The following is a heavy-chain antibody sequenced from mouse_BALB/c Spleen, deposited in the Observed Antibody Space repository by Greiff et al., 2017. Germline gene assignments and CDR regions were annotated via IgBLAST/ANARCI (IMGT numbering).Heavy chain of an antibody. J-gene: IGHJ3*01. D-gene: IGHD1-2*01. CDR3: ARETAAKAWFAY. Sequence: QVQLQQSGAELVRPGVSVKISCKGSGYTFTDYAMHWVKQSHAKSLEWIGVISTYYGDASYNQKFKGKATMTVDKSSSTAYMELARLTSEDSAIYYCARETAAKAWFAYWGQGTLVTVSA. CDR2: ISTYYGDA. CDR1: GYTFTDYA. V-gene: IGHV1S137*01.